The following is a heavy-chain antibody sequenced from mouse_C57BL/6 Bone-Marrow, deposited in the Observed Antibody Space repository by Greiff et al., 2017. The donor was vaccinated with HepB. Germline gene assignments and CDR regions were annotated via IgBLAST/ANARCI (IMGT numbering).Heavy chain of an antibody. Sequence: EVKLEESGGGLVKPGGSLKLSCAASGFTFSSYAMSWVRQTPEKRLEWVATISDGGSYTYYPDNVKGRFTISRDNAKNNLYLQMSHLKSEDTAMYYCARIYYGNYGGAYWGQGTLVTVSA. CDR3: ARIYYGNYGGAY. CDR2: ISDGGSYT. J-gene: IGHJ3*01. CDR1: GFTFSSYA. D-gene: IGHD2-1*01. V-gene: IGHV5-4*03.